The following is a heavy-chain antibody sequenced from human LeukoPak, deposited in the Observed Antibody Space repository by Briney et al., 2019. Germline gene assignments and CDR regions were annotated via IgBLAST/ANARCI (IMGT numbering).Heavy chain of an antibody. Sequence: GASVKVSCKASGYTFTGYYMHWVRQAPGQGLEWMGRINPNSGGTNYAQKFQGRVTMTRDTSISTAYMELSRLRSDDTAVYYCARDSVGTSYYYYYCMDVWGKGTTVTVSS. CDR3: ARDSVGTSYYYYYCMDV. CDR1: GYTFTGYY. V-gene: IGHV1-2*06. D-gene: IGHD1-1*01. CDR2: INPNSGGT. J-gene: IGHJ6*03.